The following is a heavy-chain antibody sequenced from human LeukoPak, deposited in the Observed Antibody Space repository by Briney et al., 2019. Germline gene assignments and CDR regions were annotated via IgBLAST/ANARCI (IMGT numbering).Heavy chain of an antibody. V-gene: IGHV4-34*01. Sequence: PSETLSPTRSVFGGSSRYHYWSWIRQPPGQGLEWIGEINHRESSNYNPYLKSRVTISVDTYKNQFSLKLSSVTAADTAVYYCARGRDENWFDPWGQGTLVTVSS. CDR1: GGSSRYHY. CDR2: INHRESS. CDR3: ARGRDENWFDP. J-gene: IGHJ5*02.